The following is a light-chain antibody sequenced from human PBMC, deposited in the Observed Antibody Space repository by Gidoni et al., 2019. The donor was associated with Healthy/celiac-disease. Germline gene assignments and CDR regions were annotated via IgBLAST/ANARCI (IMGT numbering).Light chain of an antibody. CDR3: QQYYSTPRT. CDR2: WAS. Sequence: DIVMTQSPDSLAVSLGERATINCKSSQSVLYSSNNKNYLAWYQQKPRQPPKLLIYWASTRESGVPDRFSGSGSGTDFTLPISSLQAEYVAVYYCQQYYSTPRTFGQGTKVEIK. CDR1: QSVLYSSNNKNY. V-gene: IGKV4-1*01. J-gene: IGKJ1*01.